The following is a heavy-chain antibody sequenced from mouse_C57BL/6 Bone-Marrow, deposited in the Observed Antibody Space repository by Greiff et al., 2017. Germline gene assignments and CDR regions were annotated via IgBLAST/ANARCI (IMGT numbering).Heavy chain of an antibody. CDR2: IYPGSGNT. CDR1: GYTFTAYY. Sequence: VQRVESGAELVRPGASVKLSCKASGYTFTAYYINWVKQRPGKGLEWIAMIYPGSGNTYYHEKFKGKATLPAEKSYSTAYMQLSSLTSEDSAVYFCARSYYGSSYLYYFDYWGKGTTLTVSS. V-gene: IGHV1-76*01. D-gene: IGHD1-1*01. CDR3: ARSYYGSSYLYYFDY. J-gene: IGHJ2*01.